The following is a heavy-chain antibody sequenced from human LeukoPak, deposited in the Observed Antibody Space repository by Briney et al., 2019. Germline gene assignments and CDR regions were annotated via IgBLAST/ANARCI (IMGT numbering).Heavy chain of an antibody. J-gene: IGHJ5*02. V-gene: IGHV1-69*13. CDR1: GGTFSSYA. CDR2: ITPIFGTA. CDR3: ARDWDGYDILTGYYVRWFDP. Sequence: SVKVSCKASGGTFSSYAISWVQQAPGQGLEWMGGITPIFGTANYAQKFQGRVTITADESTSTAYMELSSLRSEDTAVYYSARDWDGYDILTGYYVRWFDPWGQGTLVTVSS. D-gene: IGHD3-9*01.